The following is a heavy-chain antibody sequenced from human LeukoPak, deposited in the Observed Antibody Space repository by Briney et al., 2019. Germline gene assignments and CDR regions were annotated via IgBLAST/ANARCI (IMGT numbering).Heavy chain of an antibody. CDR3: ARDDSSGWYAYYYYGMDV. CDR1: GGSFSGYY. D-gene: IGHD6-19*01. Sequence: SETLSLTCAVYGGSFSGYYWSWIRQPPGKGLEWIGEINHSGSTNYNPSLKSRVTISVDTSKNQFSLKLSSVTAADTAVYYCARDDSSGWYAYYYYGMDVWGQGTTVTVSS. CDR2: INHSGST. V-gene: IGHV4-34*01. J-gene: IGHJ6*02.